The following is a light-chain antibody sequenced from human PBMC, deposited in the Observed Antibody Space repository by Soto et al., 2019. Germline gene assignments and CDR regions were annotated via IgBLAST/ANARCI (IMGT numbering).Light chain of an antibody. CDR3: QQYNIWPRT. V-gene: IGKV3-15*01. Sequence: EIVMTQSPVTLSVSPVERATLSCTASQSVNNNVAWYQQKPGHTPRLLIYSASTRATGISARFSGSGSGTEFSLTISSLQSEDFAVYYCQQYNIWPRTFGQGTKVDIK. CDR1: QSVNNN. CDR2: SAS. J-gene: IGKJ1*01.